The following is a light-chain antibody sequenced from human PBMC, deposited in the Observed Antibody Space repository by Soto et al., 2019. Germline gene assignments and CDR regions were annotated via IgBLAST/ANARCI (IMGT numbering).Light chain of an antibody. CDR1: QSVRRD. CDR2: AAS. V-gene: IGKV3D-15*01. J-gene: IGKJ2*01. Sequence: IVMTQSPATLSVSPGEGATLSCRASQSVRRDLAWYQQRPGQAPRLLIYAASTRATGIPARFSGSGSGTEFTLAITSLQSDDSAIYYCQQYNNWPPSTFGQGTNREIK. CDR3: QQYNNWPPST.